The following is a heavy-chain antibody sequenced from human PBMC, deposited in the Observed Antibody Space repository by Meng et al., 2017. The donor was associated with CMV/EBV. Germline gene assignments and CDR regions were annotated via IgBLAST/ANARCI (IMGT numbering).Heavy chain of an antibody. D-gene: IGHD6-19*01. CDR2: IKPNDDT. CDR3: ARSSGWSRFDY. J-gene: IGHJ4*02. Sequence: VESGGEVKKPRCSVKDSCQASAYTLTECYVHGVRLDRGQWLEWMGWIKPNDDTNYGRIIQGRATTTRDMSIKPGYMEPGRLTTDYTAVYDCARSSGWSRFDYWGLGTLVTVSS. CDR1: AYTLTECY. V-gene: IGHV1-2*02.